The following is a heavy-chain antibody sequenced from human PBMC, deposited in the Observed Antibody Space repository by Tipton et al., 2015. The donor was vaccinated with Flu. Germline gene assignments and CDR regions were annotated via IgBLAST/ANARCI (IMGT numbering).Heavy chain of an antibody. V-gene: IGHV4-59*08. J-gene: IGHJ5*02. CDR1: GGSISSYY. CDR2: IYYSGST. Sequence: TLSLTCTVSGGSISSYYWSWIRQPPGKGLEWIGYIYYSGSTNYNPSLKSRVTISVDTSKNQFSLKLSSVTAADTAVYYCARLPSTWFDPWGQGTLVTVSS. CDR3: ARLPSTWFDP.